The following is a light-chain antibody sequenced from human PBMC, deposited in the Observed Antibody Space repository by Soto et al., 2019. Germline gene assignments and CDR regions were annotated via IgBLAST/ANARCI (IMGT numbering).Light chain of an antibody. CDR2: GAS. J-gene: IGKJ2*01. CDR1: QSVSSSH. CDR3: QQYGTSPMYT. V-gene: IGKV3-20*01. Sequence: EIVLTQSPGTLSLSPGERATLSCRASQSVSSSHLAWYQQKPGQAPRLLIYGASTRPTGIPDRFSGSGSGTDFTLTISRLEPEDLAVYYCQQYGTSPMYTFSQGTKVDIK.